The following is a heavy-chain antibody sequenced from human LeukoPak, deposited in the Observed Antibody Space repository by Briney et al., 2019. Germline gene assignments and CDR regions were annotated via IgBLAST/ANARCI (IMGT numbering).Heavy chain of an antibody. V-gene: IGHV4-61*02. J-gene: IGHJ6*03. Sequence: SQTLSLTCTVSGGSVRRGNYYWTWIRQPAGSGLERIGRIYTSGTTDYNPSLRTRVTISVDASRNQFSLNLSSVTAADTAVYYCARWSGSVTARNYYYYMDVWGEGTTVTVSS. CDR3: ARWSGSVTARNYYYYMDV. CDR2: IYTSGTT. CDR1: GGSVRRGNYY. D-gene: IGHD6-6*01.